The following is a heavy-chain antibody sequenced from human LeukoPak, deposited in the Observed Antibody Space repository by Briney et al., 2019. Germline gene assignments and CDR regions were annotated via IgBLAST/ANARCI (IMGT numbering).Heavy chain of an antibody. V-gene: IGHV3-23*01. CDR1: GFTFSSYA. J-gene: IGHJ4*02. D-gene: IGHD1/OR15-1a*01. CDR3: AKGQYASGWNSGNY. CDR2: ISGGHGGT. Sequence: GGSLRLSCAASGFTFSSYAMSWVRQAPGKGPEWVSSISGGHGGTYYADSVKGRFTISRDDSKNTLYLQVNSLRAEDTAVYYCAKGQYASGWNSGNYWGQGTLVTVSS.